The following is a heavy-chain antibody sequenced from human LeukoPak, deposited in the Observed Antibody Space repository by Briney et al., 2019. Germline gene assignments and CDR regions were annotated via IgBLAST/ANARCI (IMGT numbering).Heavy chain of an antibody. Sequence: GGSLRLSCAASGFTFSSYAMSWVRQAPGKGLEWVSAISGSGGSTYYADSVKGRFTISRDNSKNTLYLQMNSLRAEDTAAYYCAKEGRGKKDVLRFLEWFPSYYYYGMDVWGQGTTVTVSS. CDR3: AKEGRGKKDVLRFLEWFPSYYYYGMDV. D-gene: IGHD3-3*01. J-gene: IGHJ6*02. V-gene: IGHV3-23*01. CDR1: GFTFSSYA. CDR2: ISGSGGST.